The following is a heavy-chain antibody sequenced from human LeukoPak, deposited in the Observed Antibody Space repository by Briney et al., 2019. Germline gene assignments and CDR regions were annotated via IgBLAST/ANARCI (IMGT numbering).Heavy chain of an antibody. V-gene: IGHV3-30*02. Sequence: GGSLRLSCAASGFTFSSYGMHWVRQAPGKGLEWVAVIWYDGSNKYYADSVKGRFTISRDNSKNTLYLQMNSLRAEDTAVYYCAKDQGSSSWYVFGNWGQGTLVTVSS. D-gene: IGHD6-13*01. CDR3: AKDQGSSSWYVFGN. J-gene: IGHJ4*02. CDR2: IWYDGSNK. CDR1: GFTFSSYG.